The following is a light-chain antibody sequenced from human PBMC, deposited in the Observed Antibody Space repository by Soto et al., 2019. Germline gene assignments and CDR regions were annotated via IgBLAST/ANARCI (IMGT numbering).Light chain of an antibody. V-gene: IGKV1-5*01. Sequence: DIQMTQSPSTLSASVGDTVTITCRASQTISGWLAWYQQRPGKAPNLLIFDASTLESGVPSRFSGSGSGTTFTLTISSLQSDDFATYYCLQYNAYYRTFGQGTKVEIK. CDR3: LQYNAYYRT. CDR2: DAS. CDR1: QTISGW. J-gene: IGKJ1*01.